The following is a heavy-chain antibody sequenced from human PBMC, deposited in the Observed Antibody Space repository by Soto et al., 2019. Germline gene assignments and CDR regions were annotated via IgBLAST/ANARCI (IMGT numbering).Heavy chain of an antibody. V-gene: IGHV3-23*01. CDR1: GVTFNAYA. Sequence: GGSLRPSCAASGVTFNAYAMSWVRQVPGKGPEWVSGISGGGSTTYYADSVRGRFTISRDNPKNTLYLQMDSLRVEDTAVYYCAKAKWDHSYGEEVWGQGTTVTVSS. CDR2: ISGGGSTT. D-gene: IGHD1-26*01. CDR3: AKAKWDHSYGEEV. J-gene: IGHJ6*02.